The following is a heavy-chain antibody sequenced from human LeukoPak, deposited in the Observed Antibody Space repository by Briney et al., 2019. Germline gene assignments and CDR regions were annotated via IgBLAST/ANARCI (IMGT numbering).Heavy chain of an antibody. V-gene: IGHV4-34*01. CDR3: ARVKRAHFYYYGMDV. D-gene: IGHD3-3*02. CDR2: INHSGST. J-gene: IGHJ6*02. Sequence: RTSETLSLTCAVYGGSFRGYYWSWIRQPPGKGLEWIGEINHSGSTNYNPSLKSRVTISVDTSKNQFSLKLSSVTAADTAVYYCARVKRAHFYYYGMDVWGQGTTVTVSS. CDR1: GGSFRGYY.